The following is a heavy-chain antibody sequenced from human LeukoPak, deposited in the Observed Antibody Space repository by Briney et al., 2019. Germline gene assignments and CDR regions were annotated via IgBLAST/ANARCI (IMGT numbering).Heavy chain of an antibody. D-gene: IGHD6-13*01. CDR2: IYYSGCT. V-gene: IGHV4-31*03. Sequence: ASETLSLTCTVSGDFISSGAYYWSWIRQHPGKGLEWIGYIYYSGCTYYNPSLKSRVTISVDTSKNQFSLKLSSVTAADTAVYYCARDRSLAGWGQGTLVTVSS. J-gene: IGHJ4*02. CDR3: ARDRSLAG. CDR1: GDFISSGAYY.